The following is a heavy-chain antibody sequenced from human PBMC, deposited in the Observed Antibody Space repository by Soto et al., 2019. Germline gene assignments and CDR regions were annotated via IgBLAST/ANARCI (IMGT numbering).Heavy chain of an antibody. CDR2: ISAYNGNT. Sequence: ASVKVSCKASGYTFTSYGISWVRQAPGQGLEWMGWISAYNGNTNYAQKLQGRVTMTTDTSTSTAYMELRSLRSDDTAVYYCARVPYYDFWSGYYSTDYYYYGMDVWGQGTTVTVSS. D-gene: IGHD3-3*01. CDR3: ARVPYYDFWSGYYSTDYYYYGMDV. CDR1: GYTFTSYG. J-gene: IGHJ6*02. V-gene: IGHV1-18*04.